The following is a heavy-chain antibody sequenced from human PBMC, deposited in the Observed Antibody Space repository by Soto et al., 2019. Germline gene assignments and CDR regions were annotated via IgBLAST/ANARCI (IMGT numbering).Heavy chain of an antibody. D-gene: IGHD2-15*01. Sequence: GSLGLSCAASEFPFSKAGMSWARQVPGKVLEWVGRIKSKADGGTTDYAAPVKGRFTISSDDSSNTLYLQMNSLKTEDTAVYYCTKVLGYCSGGNCFTFAYWGRGDLVTVSS. J-gene: IGHJ4*02. CDR2: IKSKADGGTT. V-gene: IGHV3-15*01. CDR1: EFPFSKAG. CDR3: TKVLGYCSGGNCFTFAY.